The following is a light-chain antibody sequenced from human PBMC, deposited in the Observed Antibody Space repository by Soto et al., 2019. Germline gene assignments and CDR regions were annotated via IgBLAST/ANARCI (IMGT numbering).Light chain of an antibody. J-gene: IGKJ5*01. Sequence: EVVMTQSPATLSVSPGDTATLSCRASQGVSSNLAWYQQKPGQAPRLLIYGASTRATGIPARFSGSGSGTEFTLTISNLQSEDFAVYFCQQYHNWPPITFGQGTRLEIK. CDR3: QQYHNWPPIT. CDR1: QGVSSN. V-gene: IGKV3D-15*01. CDR2: GAS.